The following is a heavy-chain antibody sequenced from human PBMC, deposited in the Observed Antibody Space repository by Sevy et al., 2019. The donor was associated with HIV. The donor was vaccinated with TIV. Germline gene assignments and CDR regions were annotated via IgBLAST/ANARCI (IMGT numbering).Heavy chain of an antibody. CDR3: ARVVDGWELLPWYFDL. Sequence: ASVKVSCKASGYTFTSYGISWVRQAPGQGLEWMGWISAYNGNTNYAQKLQGRVTMTTDTSTSTAYMELRSLRSDDTAVYDCARVVDGWELLPWYFDLWGRGTLVTVSS. CDR2: ISAYNGNT. CDR1: GYTFTSYG. D-gene: IGHD1-26*01. J-gene: IGHJ2*01. V-gene: IGHV1-18*01.